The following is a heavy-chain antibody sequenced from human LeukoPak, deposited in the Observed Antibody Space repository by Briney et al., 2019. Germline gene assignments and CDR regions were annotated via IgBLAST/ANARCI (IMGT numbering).Heavy chain of an antibody. Sequence: PGGSLRLSCAASGFTFSSYWMSWVRQAPGKGLEWVANIKQDGSEKYYVDSVKGRFTISRDNAKNSLYLQMNSLRAEDTAVYYCASSPPNSSGYYAIYWGQGTLVTVSS. J-gene: IGHJ4*02. CDR1: GFTFSSYW. CDR2: IKQDGSEK. V-gene: IGHV3-7*03. D-gene: IGHD3-22*01. CDR3: ASSPPNSSGYYAIY.